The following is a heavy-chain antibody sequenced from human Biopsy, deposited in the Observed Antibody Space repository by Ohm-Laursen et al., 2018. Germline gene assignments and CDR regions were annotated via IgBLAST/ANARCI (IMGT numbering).Heavy chain of an antibody. D-gene: IGHD6-13*01. Sequence: SQTLSLTCGVSDFPLSSGAFYWSWNRQRPGKGLDWIGYIYYSGTTSFNPSLKSRVTMSVDTSANHFSLKLKSVTAADTALYYCARSPASTWTGYFESWGQGSLVTVSS. V-gene: IGHV4-31*11. CDR1: DFPLSSGAFY. CDR3: ARSPASTWTGYFES. CDR2: IYYSGTT. J-gene: IGHJ4*02.